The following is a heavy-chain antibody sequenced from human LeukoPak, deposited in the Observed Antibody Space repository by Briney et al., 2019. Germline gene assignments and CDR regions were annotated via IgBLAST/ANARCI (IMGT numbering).Heavy chain of an antibody. Sequence: GGSLRLSCAASGFTFSSYAMHWVRQAPGKGLEWVAVISYDGSNKYYADSVKGRFTISRDNSKNTLYLQMNSLRAEDTAVYYCARDGGGIGGYGVGFDYWGQGTLVTVSS. V-gene: IGHV3-30-3*01. CDR3: ARDGGGIGGYGVGFDY. D-gene: IGHD1-26*01. J-gene: IGHJ4*02. CDR1: GFTFSSYA. CDR2: ISYDGSNK.